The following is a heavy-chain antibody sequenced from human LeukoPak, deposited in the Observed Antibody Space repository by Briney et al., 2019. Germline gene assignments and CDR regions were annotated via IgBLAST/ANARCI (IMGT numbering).Heavy chain of an antibody. D-gene: IGHD4-11*01. CDR2: ISDYNGDT. V-gene: IGHV1-18*01. CDR3: ARDLYRDSLPVSWFDP. CDR1: GYTFTSYG. Sequence: ASVKVSCKASGYTFTSYGISWVRQAPGQGLEWMGWISDYNGDTNYAQKLQGRVTMTTDTSTSTAYMELRSLRSDDTAVYYCARDLYRDSLPVSWFDPWGQGTLVTVSS. J-gene: IGHJ5*02.